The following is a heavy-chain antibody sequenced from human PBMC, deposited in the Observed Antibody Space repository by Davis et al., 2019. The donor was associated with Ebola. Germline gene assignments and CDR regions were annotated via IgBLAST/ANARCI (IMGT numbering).Heavy chain of an antibody. V-gene: IGHV4-34*01. J-gene: IGHJ6*02. CDR2: INQSGHP. CDR3: TRGGHGYSYGYYYFGIDV. D-gene: IGHD5-18*01. Sequence: SETLSLTCDVSTGSFSGFYWSWIRKLPGKGLEWIAEINQSGHPRYKPSLKSRLTISLDTANNQFSMRLSSVTAADTAVYYCTRGGHGYSYGYYYFGIDVWGQGTTVSVSS. CDR1: TGSFSGFY.